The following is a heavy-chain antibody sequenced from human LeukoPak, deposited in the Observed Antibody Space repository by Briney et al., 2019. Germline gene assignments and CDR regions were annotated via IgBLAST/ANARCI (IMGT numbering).Heavy chain of an antibody. D-gene: IGHD4-17*01. CDR2: IYYSGDT. V-gene: IGHV4-38-2*01. J-gene: IGHJ4*02. CDR3: ARAHYDGDYQYYFDY. Sequence: SETLSLTCDVSRYSISSNCYWAWIRQPPGKGLEWLGNIYYSGDTYYNPSLKSRITCSVDTSKNQFSLKLNSVTAADTAVYYCARAHYDGDYQYYFDYWGQGIPVTVSS. CDR1: RYSISSNCY.